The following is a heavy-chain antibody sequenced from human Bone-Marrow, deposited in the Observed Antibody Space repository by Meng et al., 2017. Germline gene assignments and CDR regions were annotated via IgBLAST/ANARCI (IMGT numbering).Heavy chain of an antibody. CDR2: IIPIFGTA. Sequence: QVQLVRSGAEVKKPGSSVKCSCKASGGTFSSYAISWVRQAPGQGLEWMGGIIPIFGTANYAQKFQGRVTITADESTSTAYMELSSLRSEDTAVYYCARNNWNDVVTPFDYWGREPWSPSPQ. CDR3: ARNNWNDVVTPFDY. CDR1: GGTFSSYA. J-gene: IGHJ4*02. D-gene: IGHD1-1*01. V-gene: IGHV1-69*01.